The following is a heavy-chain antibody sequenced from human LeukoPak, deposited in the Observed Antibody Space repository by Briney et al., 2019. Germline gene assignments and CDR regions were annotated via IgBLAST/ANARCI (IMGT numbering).Heavy chain of an antibody. CDR1: GFTVSSNY. CDR2: IYSGGST. V-gene: IGHV3-53*01. J-gene: IGHJ5*02. Sequence: GGSLRLSCAASGFTVSSNYMSWVRQAPGKGLEWVSVIYSGGSTYYADSVKGRFTISRDNSKNTLYLQMNSLRAEDTAVYYCARDRLRLGYERTNWFDPWGQGTLVTVSS. D-gene: IGHD2-15*01. CDR3: ARDRLRLGYERTNWFDP.